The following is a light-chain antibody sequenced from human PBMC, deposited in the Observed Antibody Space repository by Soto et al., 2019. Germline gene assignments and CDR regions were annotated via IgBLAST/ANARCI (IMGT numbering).Light chain of an antibody. V-gene: IGKV3-11*01. CDR1: QSVSSY. J-gene: IGKJ5*01. CDR3: QKRINWPR. Sequence: DIVLTQSPATLSLSPWERATLSCRASQSVSSYLAWYQQKPGQAPRILIYDAYNRYTGIPARFSGSGSGTDFTPTIRSLEHKDYAVYYCQKRINWPRFGQGTRLEI. CDR2: DAY.